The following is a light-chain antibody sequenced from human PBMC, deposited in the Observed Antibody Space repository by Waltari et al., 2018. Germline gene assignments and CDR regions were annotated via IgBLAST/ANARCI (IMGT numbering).Light chain of an antibody. Sequence: QSALTQPASVSGSPGQSITISCTGTSSDVGGYNYVSWYQQHPGKAPKLMIHDVSKLPSWFSNRFSGSKSGNTASLTISGLQAEDEADYSCSSYTSSSTVVFGGGTKLTVL. CDR3: SSYTSSSTVV. J-gene: IGLJ2*01. CDR2: DVS. CDR1: SSDVGGYNY. V-gene: IGLV2-14*01.